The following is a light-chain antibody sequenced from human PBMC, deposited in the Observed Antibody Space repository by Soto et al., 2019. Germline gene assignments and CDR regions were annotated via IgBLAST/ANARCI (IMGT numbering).Light chain of an antibody. CDR2: DDS. V-gene: IGLV3-21*02. Sequence: SYELTQPPSVSVAPGQTARITCGGNRIGSKRVHWFQQKPGQAPVLVVHDDSDRPSGIPERFSGSNSGGTATLTISRVEAGDEADYYCATWDDRLNGVVFGGGTKLTVL. CDR1: RIGSKR. J-gene: IGLJ2*01. CDR3: ATWDDRLNGVV.